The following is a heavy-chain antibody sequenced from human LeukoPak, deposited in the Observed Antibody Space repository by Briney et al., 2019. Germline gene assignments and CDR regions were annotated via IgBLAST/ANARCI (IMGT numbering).Heavy chain of an antibody. CDR1: GGSISSYY. D-gene: IGHD3-22*01. CDR3: ARERRMWYSSGKPYFDY. V-gene: IGHV4-59*01. CDR2: IYYSGST. J-gene: IGHJ4*02. Sequence: PSETLSLTCTVSGGSISSYYWSWIRQPPGKGLEWIGYIYYSGSTNYNPSLKSRVTISVDTSKNQFSLKLSSVTAADTAVYYCARERRMWYSSGKPYFDYWGQGTLVTVSS.